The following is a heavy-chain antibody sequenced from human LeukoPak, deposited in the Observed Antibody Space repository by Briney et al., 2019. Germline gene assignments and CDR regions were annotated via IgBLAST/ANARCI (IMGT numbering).Heavy chain of an antibody. CDR1: AGSISSYY. Sequence: PSETLSLTCTVPAGSISSYYWSWIRQPPGKGLDWIGYIYYTENTHYNPSLKSRVTISVDTSKNQFSLNLTSVTAADTAVYYCAGGNFYDSRGHPYHFHYWGQGTLATVPS. D-gene: IGHD3-22*01. J-gene: IGHJ4*02. CDR2: IYYTENT. V-gene: IGHV4-59*01. CDR3: AGGNFYDSRGHPYHFHY.